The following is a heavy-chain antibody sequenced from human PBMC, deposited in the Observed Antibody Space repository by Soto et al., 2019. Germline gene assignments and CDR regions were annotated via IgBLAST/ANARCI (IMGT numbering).Heavy chain of an antibody. CDR2: ISSSSSYI. Sequence: EVQLVESGGGLVKPGGSLRLSCAASGFTFSSYSMNWVRQAPGKGLEWVSSISSSSSYIYYADSVKGRFTISRDNAKNSLYRQMNSLRAEDTAVYYCARDRQSSSWYDYYYYGMDVWGQGTTVTVSS. CDR3: ARDRQSSSWYDYYYYGMDV. D-gene: IGHD6-13*01. V-gene: IGHV3-21*01. CDR1: GFTFSSYS. J-gene: IGHJ6*02.